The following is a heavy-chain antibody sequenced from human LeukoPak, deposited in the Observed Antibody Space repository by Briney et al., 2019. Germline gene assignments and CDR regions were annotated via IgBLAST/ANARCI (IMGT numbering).Heavy chain of an antibody. CDR1: GFTFSTYT. CDR3: AKGLGSGSYLDYYYMDV. Sequence: GGSLRLSCAASGFTFSTYTMNWVRQAPGKGLEWVAVISYDGSNKYYADSVKGRFTISRDNSKNTLNLQMNSLRAEDTAVYYCAKGLGSGSYLDYYYMDVWGKGTTVTISS. CDR2: ISYDGSNK. V-gene: IGHV3-30*18. D-gene: IGHD3-10*01. J-gene: IGHJ6*03.